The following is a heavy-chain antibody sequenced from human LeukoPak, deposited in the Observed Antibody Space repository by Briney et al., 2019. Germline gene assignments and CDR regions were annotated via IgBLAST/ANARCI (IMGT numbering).Heavy chain of an antibody. CDR2: IYYSGST. J-gene: IGHJ4*02. CDR1: GGSISSHY. CDR3: ASGSYGTTIDY. D-gene: IGHD1-26*01. V-gene: IGHV4-59*11. Sequence: PSETLSLTCTVSGGSISSHYWSWIRQPPGKGLEWIGYIYYSGSTNYNPSLKSRVTISVDTSKNQFSLKLSSVTAADTAVYYCASGSYGTTIDYWGQGTLVTVSS.